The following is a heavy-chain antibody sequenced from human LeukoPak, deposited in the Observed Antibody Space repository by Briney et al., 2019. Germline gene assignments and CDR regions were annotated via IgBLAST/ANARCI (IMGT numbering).Heavy chain of an antibody. Sequence: GGSLRLSCVVSGFTFSNYGMHWVRQAPVKGLEWVAFVHYDGSITYYADSVKGRFTISRDNSKNTLYLQMNSLRAEDTAVYYCARGGARTWGQGTLVTVSS. CDR2: VHYDGSIT. D-gene: IGHD1-26*01. J-gene: IGHJ5*02. CDR3: ARGGART. V-gene: IGHV3-30*02. CDR1: GFTFSNYG.